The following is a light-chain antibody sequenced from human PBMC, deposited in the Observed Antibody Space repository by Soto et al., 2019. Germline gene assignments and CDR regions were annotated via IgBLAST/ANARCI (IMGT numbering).Light chain of an antibody. CDR2: DES. Sequence: LSISTDPLSLAQGKRVTLCCRLSPSVSIRSLAGYLQKPGQAPRLLISDESNRAADIPDRFSGSGSATDVIRLISRLEPEDAVAYYWQQYAGSARTFGQGTKVDIK. CDR3: QQYAGSART. V-gene: IGKV3-20*01. J-gene: IGKJ1*01. CDR1: PSVSIRS.